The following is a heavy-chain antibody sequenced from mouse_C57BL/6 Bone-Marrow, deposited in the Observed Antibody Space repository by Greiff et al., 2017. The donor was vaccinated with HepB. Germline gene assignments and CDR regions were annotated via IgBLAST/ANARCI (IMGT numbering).Heavy chain of an antibody. D-gene: IGHD2-5*01. CDR1: GYSFTDYN. Sequence: EVQLQQSGPELVKPGASVKISCKASGYSFTDYNMNWVKQSNGKSLEWIGVINPNYGTTSYNQKFKGKATLTVDQSSSTAYMQLNSLTSEDSAVYYCAKGYYSNYEETLAYWGQGTLVTVSA. CDR3: AKGYYSNYEETLAY. V-gene: IGHV1-39*01. CDR2: INPNYGTT. J-gene: IGHJ3*01.